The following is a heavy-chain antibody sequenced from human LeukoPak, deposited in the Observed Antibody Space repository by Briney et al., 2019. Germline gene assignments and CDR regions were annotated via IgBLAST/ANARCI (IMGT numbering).Heavy chain of an antibody. CDR2: MFYRGST. Sequence: SETLSLTCSVSGVSISTSTNYWAWIRQPPGKGLEWIGRMFYRGSTYYNPSLRSRFTISVDTSKNQFSLKLSPVAASDTAIFYCARQGGWGGAASLIEFWGQGTLVTVSS. CDR1: GVSISTSTNY. CDR3: ARQGGWGGAASLIEF. J-gene: IGHJ4*02. V-gene: IGHV4-39*01. D-gene: IGHD1-26*01.